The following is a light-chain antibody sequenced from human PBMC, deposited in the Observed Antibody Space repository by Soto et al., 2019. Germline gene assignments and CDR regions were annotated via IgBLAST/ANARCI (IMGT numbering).Light chain of an antibody. J-gene: IGLJ2*01. Sequence: QPVLTQPPSASGTPGQRVTISCSGSSSNIGSNTANWYQQLPGTAPKLLIYSNNQRPSGVPDRFSGSKSGTSASLAISGLQSEDEADYYCAAWDDSLNGHVVFGGGTKLTVL. CDR1: SSNIGSNT. CDR2: SNN. V-gene: IGLV1-44*01. CDR3: AAWDDSLNGHVV.